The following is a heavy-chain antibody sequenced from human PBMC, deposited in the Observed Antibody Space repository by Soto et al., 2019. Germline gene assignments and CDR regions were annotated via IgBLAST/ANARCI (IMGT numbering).Heavy chain of an antibody. V-gene: IGHV1-69*13. CDR1: GGTFSSYA. Sequence: ASVKVSCKASGGTFSSYAISWLRQAPGQGLEWMGGIIPIFGTANYAQKFQGRVTITADESTSTAYMELSSLRSEDTAVYYCARGSSYSSSSDYYYYYGMDVWGQGTTVTVSS. CDR2: IIPIFGTA. D-gene: IGHD6-6*01. CDR3: ARGSSYSSSSDYYYYYGMDV. J-gene: IGHJ6*02.